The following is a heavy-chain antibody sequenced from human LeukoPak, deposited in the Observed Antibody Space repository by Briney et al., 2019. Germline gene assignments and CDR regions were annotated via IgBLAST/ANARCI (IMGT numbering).Heavy chain of an antibody. V-gene: IGHV1-8*01. D-gene: IGHD5-18*01. Sequence: ASVKVSCKASGYTFTSYDINWVRQAPGQGLEWMGWMNPNSDNAGYAQKFQGRVTMTRNPSISTAYMELSSLRSEDTAVYYCARNVRDTGAFDYWGQGTLVTVSS. CDR3: ARNVRDTGAFDY. J-gene: IGHJ4*02. CDR1: GYTFTSYD. CDR2: MNPNSDNA.